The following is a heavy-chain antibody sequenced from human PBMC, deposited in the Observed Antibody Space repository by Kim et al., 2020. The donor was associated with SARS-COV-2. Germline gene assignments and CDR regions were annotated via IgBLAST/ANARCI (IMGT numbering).Heavy chain of an antibody. V-gene: IGHV4-39*01. Sequence: GTDYYSMSTYYNPALKSRVTISLDTSKNQFSLSLTSVAAADTAVYYCARHQPRGPIFGVIIEGYFDYWGQGTLVSVSS. CDR3: ARHQPRGPIFGVIIEGYFDY. D-gene: IGHD3-3*01. CDR2: DYYSMST. J-gene: IGHJ4*02.